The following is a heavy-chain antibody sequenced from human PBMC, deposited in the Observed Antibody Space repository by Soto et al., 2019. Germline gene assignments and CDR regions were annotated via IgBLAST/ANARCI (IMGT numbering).Heavy chain of an antibody. D-gene: IGHD3-10*01. V-gene: IGHV1-2*04. CDR1: GYTFTGYY. Sequence: ASVKVTCKASGYTFTGYYMHWVRQAPGQGLEWMGWINPNSGGTNYAQKFQGWVTMTRDTSISTAYMELSRLRSDDTAVYYCARSFWTMEGYGMDVWGQGRTVTVSS. J-gene: IGHJ6*02. CDR2: INPNSGGT. CDR3: ARSFWTMEGYGMDV.